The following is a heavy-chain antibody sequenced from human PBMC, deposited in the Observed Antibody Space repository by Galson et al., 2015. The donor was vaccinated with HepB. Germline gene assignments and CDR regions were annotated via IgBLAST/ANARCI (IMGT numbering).Heavy chain of an antibody. J-gene: IGHJ4*02. Sequence: SLRLSCAASGFTFSNAWMSWVRQAPGKGLEWVGRIKSKTDGGTTDYAAPVKGRFTISRDDSKNTLYLQMNSLKTEDTAVYYCTTGSTMIVGDFDYWGQGTLVTVSS. CDR2: IKSKTDGGTT. CDR1: GFTFSNAW. V-gene: IGHV3-15*01. CDR3: TTGSTMIVGDFDY. D-gene: IGHD3-22*01.